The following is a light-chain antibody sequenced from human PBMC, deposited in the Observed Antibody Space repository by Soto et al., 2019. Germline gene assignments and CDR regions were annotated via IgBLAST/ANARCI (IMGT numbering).Light chain of an antibody. CDR1: QTISNSY. Sequence: EIVLTQSPGTLSLSPGERATLSCRASQTISNSYSAWYQQKPGQAPRLLIYGASTRATGIPERFSGSGSGIDFTLTISRLEPGDFAVYYCQVYGDSSPTFGQGTKVEIK. J-gene: IGKJ1*01. CDR3: QVYGDSSPT. CDR2: GAS. V-gene: IGKV3-20*01.